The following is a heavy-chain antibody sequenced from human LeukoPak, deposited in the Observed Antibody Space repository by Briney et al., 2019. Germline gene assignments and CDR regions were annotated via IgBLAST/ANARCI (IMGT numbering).Heavy chain of an antibody. CDR1: GFSYIRYG. V-gene: IGHV3-33*01. Sequence: GGSLTLPCAASGFSYIRYGLLGVRQAPGKSLEWVAFLWSDGSNTNYADSVKGRFTISRDSSKNSLYLQMNSLRAEDTAVYYCARDGPHYDLDVWGQGTTVTVSS. D-gene: IGHD3-3*01. CDR2: LWSDGSNT. CDR3: ARDGPHYDLDV. J-gene: IGHJ6*02.